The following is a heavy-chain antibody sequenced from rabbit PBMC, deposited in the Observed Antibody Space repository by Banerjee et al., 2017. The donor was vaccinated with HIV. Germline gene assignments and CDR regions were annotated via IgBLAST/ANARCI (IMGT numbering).Heavy chain of an antibody. J-gene: IGHJ4*01. Sequence: QEQLEESGGDLVKPEGALTLTCTASGFSFSSSQWICWVRQAPGKGLEWIACIYGGSSGNIYYASWAKGRFTISKTSSATVTLQMTSLTAADTATYFCARFYAGYGDFGYAAMWGQGTLVTVS. CDR2: IYGGSSGNI. CDR1: GFSFSSSQW. CDR3: ARFYAGYGDFGYAAM. V-gene: IGHV1S45*01. D-gene: IGHD7-1*01.